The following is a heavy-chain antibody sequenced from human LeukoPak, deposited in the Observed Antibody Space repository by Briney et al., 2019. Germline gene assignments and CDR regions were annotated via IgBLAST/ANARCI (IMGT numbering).Heavy chain of an antibody. CDR1: GGSISSSSYY. V-gene: IGHV4-39*07. D-gene: IGHD2-2*02. CDR3: ARDQISYNYMDV. Sequence: SETLSLTCTVSGGSISSSSYYWGWIRQPPGQGLEWIGSIYYSGSTYYNPSLKSRVTISVDTSKNQFSLKLSSVTAADTAVYYCARDQISYNYMDVWGKGTTVTVSS. CDR2: IYYSGST. J-gene: IGHJ6*03.